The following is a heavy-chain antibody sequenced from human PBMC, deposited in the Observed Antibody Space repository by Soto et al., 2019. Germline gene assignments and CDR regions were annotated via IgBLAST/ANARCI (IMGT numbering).Heavy chain of an antibody. CDR2: ISGSGRSI. CDR1: GFTFSSYA. Sequence: GGSLRLSCAASGFTFSSYAMSWVRQASGKGLEWVSAISGSGRSIYYVGSVKGRFTISRDNSKNSLYLQMNSLRDEDTAVYYCASSYYYGMDVWGQGTTVTVSS. CDR3: ASSYYYGMDV. V-gene: IGHV3-23*01. J-gene: IGHJ6*02.